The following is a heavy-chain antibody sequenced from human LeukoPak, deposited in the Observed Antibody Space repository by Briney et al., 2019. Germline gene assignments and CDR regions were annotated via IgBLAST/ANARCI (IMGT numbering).Heavy chain of an antibody. CDR2: ISWDGDTT. V-gene: IGHV3-43*01. CDR3: AKARGLIGGAFDI. Sequence: GGSLRLSCAASGFTFDDYIMHWVRQAPGKGLEWVSLISWDGDTTYYADSVKGRFTISRDNSKNSLYMLMNSLTTEDTALYYCAKARGLIGGAFDIWGRGTMVTVSS. CDR1: GFTFDDYI. J-gene: IGHJ3*02. D-gene: IGHD3-22*01.